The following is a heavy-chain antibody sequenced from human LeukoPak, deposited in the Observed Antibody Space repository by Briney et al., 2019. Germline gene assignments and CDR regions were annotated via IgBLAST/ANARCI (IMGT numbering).Heavy chain of an antibody. CDR1: GYTFSNYD. CDR3: AGRITIFGVVNQDGAFDI. V-gene: IGHV1-8*03. D-gene: IGHD3-3*01. J-gene: IGHJ3*02. CDR2: MNPDSGDT. Sequence: GASVKVSCTASGYTFSNYDINWVRQATGQGLEWIGWMNPDSGDTGYAQKFQGRVTFTRNTSISTAYMELSSLRSKDTGIYYCAGRITIFGVVNQDGAFDIWGQGTMVTVSS.